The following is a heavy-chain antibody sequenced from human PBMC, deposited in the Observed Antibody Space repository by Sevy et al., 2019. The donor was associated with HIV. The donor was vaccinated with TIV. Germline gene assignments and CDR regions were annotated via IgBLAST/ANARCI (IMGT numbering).Heavy chain of an antibody. CDR3: ARGTYYYDSSGYYHDGFEL. J-gene: IGHJ3*01. Sequence: GGSLRLSCAASSGFTFSSYWMSWVRQAPGKGLEWVANIKEDGSLKYYVDSVRGRFSISRDNAKNLLYLQMNSLRGEDTAVFYCARGTYYYDSSGYYHDGFELWGQGTLVTVSS. CDR2: IKEDGSLK. CDR1: GFTFSSYW. V-gene: IGHV3-7*03. D-gene: IGHD3-22*01.